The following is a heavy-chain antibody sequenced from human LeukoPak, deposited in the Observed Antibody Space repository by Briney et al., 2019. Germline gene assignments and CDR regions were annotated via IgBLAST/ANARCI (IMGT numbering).Heavy chain of an antibody. D-gene: IGHD5-24*01. CDR3: ARRGDGYKFDC. J-gene: IGHJ4*02. Sequence: SETLSLTCAVYGGSFSGYYWSWIRQPPGKGLEWIGEINHSGSTNYNPSLKSRVTISVDTSKNQFSLKLSSVTAADTAVYYCARRGDGYKFDCWGQGTLVTVSS. V-gene: IGHV4-34*01. CDR1: GGSFSGYY. CDR2: INHSGST.